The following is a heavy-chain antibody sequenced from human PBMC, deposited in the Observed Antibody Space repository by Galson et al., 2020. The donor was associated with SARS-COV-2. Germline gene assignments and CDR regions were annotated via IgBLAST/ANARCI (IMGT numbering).Heavy chain of an antibody. CDR3: ARVKRDYYYDSSGYTTLEVYFDY. V-gene: IGHV4-30-2*01. Sequence: SETLSLTCAVSGGSISSGGYSWSWIRQPPGKGLEWIGYIYHSGSTYYNPSLKSRVTISVDRSKNQFSLKLSSVTAADTAVYYCARVKRDYYYDSSGYTTLEVYFDYWGQGTLVTVSS. D-gene: IGHD3-22*01. CDR1: GGSISSGGYS. J-gene: IGHJ4*02. CDR2: IYHSGST.